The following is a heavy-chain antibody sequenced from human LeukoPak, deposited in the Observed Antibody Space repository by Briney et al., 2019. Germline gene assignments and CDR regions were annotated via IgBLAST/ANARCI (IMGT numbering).Heavy chain of an antibody. D-gene: IGHD1-1*01. CDR3: ARDWPGSTNHLDY. CDR2: IRYDGGNK. CDR1: GFTFSDYG. V-gene: IGHV3-30*02. Sequence: GGSLRLSCAASGFTFSDYGMHWVRQAPGKGLERVAFIRYDGGNKYYGDSVKGRFTISRDNSKNTLYLQMNSLRGEDTAIFYCARDWPGSTNHLDYWGQGTLVTVSS. J-gene: IGHJ4*02.